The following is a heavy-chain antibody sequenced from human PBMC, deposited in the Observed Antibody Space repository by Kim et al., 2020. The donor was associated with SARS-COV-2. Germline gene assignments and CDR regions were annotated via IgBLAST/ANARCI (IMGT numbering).Heavy chain of an antibody. CDR1: GGSFSGYY. D-gene: IGHD6-19*01. CDR2: INHSGST. CDR3: ASEGRQWLVRPIFYYFGY. Sequence: SETLSLTCAVYGGSFSGYYWSWIRQPPGKGLEWIGEINHSGSTNYNPSLKSRVTISVDTSKNQFSLKLSSVTAADTAVYYCASEGRQWLVRPIFYYFGYWGQGTLVTVSS. J-gene: IGHJ4*02. V-gene: IGHV4-34*01.